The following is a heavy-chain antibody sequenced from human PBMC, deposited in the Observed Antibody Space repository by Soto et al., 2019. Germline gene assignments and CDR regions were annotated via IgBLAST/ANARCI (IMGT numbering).Heavy chain of an antibody. CDR1: GYTLTELS. V-gene: IGHV1-24*01. Sequence: QVQLVQSGAEVKKPGASVKVSCKVSGYTLTELSIHWVRQAPGKGLEWMGGFDPEDGETVYAQKFRGRVTMTEDTSTDTAYMELSSLRSDDTAVYYCATGSGSYFLDWFDPWGQGTLVTVSS. CDR3: ATGSGSYFLDWFDP. J-gene: IGHJ5*02. D-gene: IGHD1-26*01. CDR2: FDPEDGET.